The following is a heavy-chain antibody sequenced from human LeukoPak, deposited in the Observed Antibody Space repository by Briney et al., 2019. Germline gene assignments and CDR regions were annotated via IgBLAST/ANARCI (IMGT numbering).Heavy chain of an antibody. Sequence: SETLSLTCTVSGYSISSGYYWSWIRQPAGKGLEWIGRIYTSGSTNYNPSLKSRVTISVDRSKNQFSLKLSSVTAADTAVYYCAREYAGANWFDPWGQGTLVTVSS. D-gene: IGHD3-10*01. CDR1: GYSISSGYY. CDR3: AREYAGANWFDP. V-gene: IGHV4-61*02. J-gene: IGHJ5*02. CDR2: IYTSGST.